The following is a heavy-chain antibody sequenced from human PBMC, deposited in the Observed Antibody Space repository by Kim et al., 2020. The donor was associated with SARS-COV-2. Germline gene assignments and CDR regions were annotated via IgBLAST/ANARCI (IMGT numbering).Heavy chain of an antibody. Sequence: SVKVSCKASGGTFSSYAISWVRQAPGQGLEWMGGIIPIFGTANYAQKFQGRVTITADESTSTAYMELSSLRSEDTAVYYCARGYYDILTGYYKAPYYFDYWGQGTLVTVSS. CDR3: ARGYYDILTGYYKAPYYFDY. CDR2: IIPIFGTA. J-gene: IGHJ4*02. D-gene: IGHD3-9*01. V-gene: IGHV1-69*13. CDR1: GGTFSSYA.